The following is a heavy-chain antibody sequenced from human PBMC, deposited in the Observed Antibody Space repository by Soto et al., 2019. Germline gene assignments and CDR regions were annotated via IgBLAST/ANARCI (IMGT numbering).Heavy chain of an antibody. CDR3: ARGDYSNYVNYYYYGMDV. V-gene: IGHV1-3*01. D-gene: IGHD4-4*01. CDR1: GYTFTSYA. J-gene: IGHJ6*02. Sequence: QVQLVQSGAEVQKPGASVKVSCKASGYTFTSYAMHWVRQAPGQRLEWMGWINAGNGNTKYSQKFQGRVTITRDTSASTAYMELSSLRSEDTAVYYCARGDYSNYVNYYYYGMDVWGQGTTVTVSS. CDR2: INAGNGNT.